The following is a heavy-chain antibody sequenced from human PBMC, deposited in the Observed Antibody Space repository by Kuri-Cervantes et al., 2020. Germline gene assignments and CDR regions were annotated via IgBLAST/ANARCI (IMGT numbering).Heavy chain of an antibody. Sequence: GGSLRLSCAASGFTFSDYYMSWIRQAPGKGLEWVSYISSSGSTIYYADSVKGRFTISRDNSKNTLYLQMNSLRAEDTAVYYCARNLRNGVVPAAIRGGYYYGMDVWGQGTTVTVFS. CDR3: ARNLRNGVVPAAIRGGYYYGMDV. V-gene: IGHV3-11*04. D-gene: IGHD2-2*02. CDR2: ISSSGSTI. CDR1: GFTFSDYY. J-gene: IGHJ6*02.